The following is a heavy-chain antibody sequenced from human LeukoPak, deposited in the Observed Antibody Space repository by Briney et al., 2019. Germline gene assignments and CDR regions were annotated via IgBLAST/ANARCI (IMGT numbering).Heavy chain of an antibody. Sequence: GASVKVSCKASGYTFTSYGISWVRQAPGQGLEWMGWISAYNGNTNYAQKLQRRVTMTTDTSTSTAYMQLRSLRSDATGVYYCARVSVVVPAAIRAQNFDYWGQGTLVTVSS. CDR1: GYTFTSYG. V-gene: IGHV1-18*01. CDR3: ARVSVVVPAAIRAQNFDY. CDR2: ISAYNGNT. D-gene: IGHD2-2*02. J-gene: IGHJ4*02.